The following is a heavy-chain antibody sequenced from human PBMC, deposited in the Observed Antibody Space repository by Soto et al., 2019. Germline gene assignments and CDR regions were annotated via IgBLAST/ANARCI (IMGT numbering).Heavy chain of an antibody. V-gene: IGHV1-18*01. CDR1: GYTFTSYD. J-gene: IGHJ6*02. CDR2: ISAYNGNT. D-gene: IGHD2-15*01. Sequence: ASVKVSCKASGYTFTSYDINWVRQATGQGLEWMGWISAYNGNTNYAQKLQGRVTMTTDTSTSTAYMELRSLRSDDTAVYYCARDSVGLGYCSGGSCSGGYYGMDVWGQGTTVTVSS. CDR3: ARDSVGLGYCSGGSCSGGYYGMDV.